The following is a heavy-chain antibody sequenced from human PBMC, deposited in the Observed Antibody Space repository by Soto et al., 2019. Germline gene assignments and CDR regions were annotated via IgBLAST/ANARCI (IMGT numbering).Heavy chain of an antibody. Sequence: GGALRISCAASGFTFRSYAMHWVRPAPGKGVEGVAVISYDGSNKYYADSVKGRFTISRDNSKNTLYLQMNSLRAEDTAVYYCARDLIAGATPSYYYGMDVWGQGTTVTVSS. V-gene: IGHV3-30-3*01. CDR2: ISYDGSNK. D-gene: IGHD1-26*01. CDR3: ARDLIAGATPSYYYGMDV. J-gene: IGHJ6*02. CDR1: GFTFRSYA.